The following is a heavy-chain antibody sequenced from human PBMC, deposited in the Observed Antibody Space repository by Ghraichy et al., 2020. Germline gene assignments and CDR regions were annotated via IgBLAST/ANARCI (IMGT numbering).Heavy chain of an antibody. CDR3: ARGSEHYDRHAHAFDI. CDR1: GDSVSSNTAA. V-gene: IGHV6-1*01. Sequence: SQTLSLTCAISGDSVSSNTAAWNWIRQSPLRGLEWLGRIYYRSKWYNDYAESVKSRITINPDTPKNQFSLQLYSVTSEDTAVYFCARGSEHYDRHAHAFDIWGQGTMVTVSS. J-gene: IGHJ3*02. D-gene: IGHD3-22*01. CDR2: IYYRSKWYN.